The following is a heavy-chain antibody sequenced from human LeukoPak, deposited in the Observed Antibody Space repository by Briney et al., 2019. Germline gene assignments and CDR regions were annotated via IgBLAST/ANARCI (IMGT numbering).Heavy chain of an antibody. D-gene: IGHD2-21*01. V-gene: IGHV3-30*18. CDR1: GFTFSSYG. Sequence: GGSLRLSCAASGFTFSSYGMHWVRQAPGKGLEWVAVISYDGSNKYYADSVKGRFTISRDNSKNTLYLQMNSLRAEDTAVYYCAEGTVVYCDYWGQGTLVTVSS. CDR3: AEGTVVYCDY. J-gene: IGHJ4*02. CDR2: ISYDGSNK.